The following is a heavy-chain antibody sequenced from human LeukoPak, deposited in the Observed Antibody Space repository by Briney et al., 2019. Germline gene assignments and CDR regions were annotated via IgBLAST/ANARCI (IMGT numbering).Heavy chain of an antibody. J-gene: IGHJ4*02. Sequence: SETLSLTCTVSGGSISSYYWSWIRQPPGKGLEWIGYIYYSGSTNYNPSLKSRVTISVDTSKNQFSLKLSSVTAADTAVYYCAGNLYDSSGYYPPDYWGQGTLVTVSS. CDR2: IYYSGST. CDR1: GGSISSYY. CDR3: AGNLYDSSGYYPPDY. V-gene: IGHV4-59*01. D-gene: IGHD3-22*01.